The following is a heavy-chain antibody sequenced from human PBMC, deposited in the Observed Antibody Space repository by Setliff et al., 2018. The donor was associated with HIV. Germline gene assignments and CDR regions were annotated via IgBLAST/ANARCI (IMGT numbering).Heavy chain of an antibody. CDR2: IHYSGSS. Sequence: SETLSLTCTVSGGSISSGTYYWSWIRQPAGKGLEWIGYIHYSGSSNYNPSLKSRVTISVDTSKNQFSLKLSSVTAADTAVYYCAGSWSGYPLSFGYWGQGTLVTVSS. CDR1: GGSISSGTYY. V-gene: IGHV4-61*10. D-gene: IGHD3-3*01. CDR3: AGSWSGYPLSFGY. J-gene: IGHJ4*02.